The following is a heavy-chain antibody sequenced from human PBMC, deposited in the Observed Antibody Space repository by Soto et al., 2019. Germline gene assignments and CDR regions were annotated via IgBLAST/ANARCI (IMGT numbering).Heavy chain of an antibody. V-gene: IGHV1-18*01. CDR3: AGDDCFGATCYIGDY. J-gene: IGHJ4*02. CDR2: ISPNNGNR. CDR1: GYTFTTAG. D-gene: IGHD2-15*01. Sequence: QVQLVQSGAEVKMPGASVTVSCKASGYTFTTAGIAWVRQAPGQAPEWVGWISPNNGNRHLAQKFQGRVTMTTDTSPRSVYMELTSLRSDDTAGYYCAGDDCFGATCYIGDYWGQGTLVTVSS.